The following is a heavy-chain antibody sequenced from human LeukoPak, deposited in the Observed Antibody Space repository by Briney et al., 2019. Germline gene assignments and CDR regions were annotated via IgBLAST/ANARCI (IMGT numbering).Heavy chain of an antibody. Sequence: SETLSLTCAVYGGSFSGYYWSWIRQPPGKGLEWIGEINHSGSTNYNPSLKSRVTISVDTSKNQFSLKLSSMTAADTAVYYCARLVVVAAPVDYWGQGTLVTVSS. V-gene: IGHV4-34*01. CDR1: GGSFSGYY. D-gene: IGHD2-15*01. CDR2: INHSGST. J-gene: IGHJ4*02. CDR3: ARLVVVAAPVDY.